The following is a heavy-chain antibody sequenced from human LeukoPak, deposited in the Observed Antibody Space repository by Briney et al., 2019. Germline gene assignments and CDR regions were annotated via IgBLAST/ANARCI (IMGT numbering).Heavy chain of an antibody. J-gene: IGHJ5*02. CDR1: GGSISSSSYY. D-gene: IGHD3-22*01. Sequence: SETLSLTCTVSGGSISSSSYYWGWIRQPPGKGLEWIGSIYDSGSTNYNPSLKSRVTISVDTSKNQFSLKLSSVTAADTAVYSCAREADYASSGAWFDPWGQGTLVTVSS. CDR3: AREADYASSGAWFDP. CDR2: IYDSGST. V-gene: IGHV4-39*07.